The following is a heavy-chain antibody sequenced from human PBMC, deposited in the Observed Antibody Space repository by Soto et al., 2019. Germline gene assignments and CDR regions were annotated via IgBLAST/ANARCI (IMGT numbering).Heavy chain of an antibody. CDR1: GFSFSEFY. CDR3: ALNYYGLDV. Sequence: HPGGSLRLSCAASGFSFSEFYMDWVRQAPGKGLEWVGRSRNKDNNFSTQYAASVEGRFTISRHDSQNSLFLQMNSLKIEDTAIYYCALNYYGLDVLGQGTTVTVSS. CDR2: SRNKDNNFST. J-gene: IGHJ6*02. V-gene: IGHV3-72*01.